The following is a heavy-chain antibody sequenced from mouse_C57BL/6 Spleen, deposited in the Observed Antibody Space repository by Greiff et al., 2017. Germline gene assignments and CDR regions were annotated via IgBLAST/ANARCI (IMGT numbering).Heavy chain of an antibody. D-gene: IGHD1-1*01. Sequence: QVQLQQPGAELVRPGSSVKLSCKASGYTFTSYWMHWVKQRPIQGLEWIGNIDPSDSETPYNQKFKDKATLTVDKSSSTAYMQLSSLTSEDSAVYFFARDGYGSPIYWYFDVWGTGTTVTVSS. J-gene: IGHJ1*03. CDR3: ARDGYGSPIYWYFDV. CDR2: IDPSDSET. CDR1: GYTFTSYW. V-gene: IGHV1-52*01.